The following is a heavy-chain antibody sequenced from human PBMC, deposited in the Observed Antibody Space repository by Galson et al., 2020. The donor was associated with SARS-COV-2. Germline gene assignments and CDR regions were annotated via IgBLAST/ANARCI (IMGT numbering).Heavy chain of an antibody. J-gene: IGHJ6*03. D-gene: IGHD1-1*01. CDR3: ARTTTPASPETYYYYYMDV. Sequence: SDTLSLTCTVSGGSISSHYWSWIRQPPGKGLEWIGYVYYTGTSNYNPSLKSRVTISVDTSTNQFSLKLRSVTAADTAVYYCARTTTPASPETYYYYYMDVWGKGTTVTVSS. CDR2: VYYTGTS. CDR1: GGSISSHY. V-gene: IGHV4-59*11.